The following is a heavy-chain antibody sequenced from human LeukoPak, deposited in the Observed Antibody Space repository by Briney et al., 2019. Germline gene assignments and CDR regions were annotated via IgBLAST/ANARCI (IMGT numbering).Heavy chain of an antibody. CDR1: GSLSASYW. CDR2: MYPGDSDT. V-gene: IGHV5-51*04. CDR3: ATGLEGSGMDV. D-gene: IGHD1-14*01. J-gene: IGHJ6*02. Sequence: GGSLEISWQGSGSLSASYWIGWVRRLPGRGLEWMGMMYPGDSDTRYSQSFQGQVTISADKPVSTAYLQWSSLKASDTAMYYCATGLEGSGMDVWGQGTTVTVSS.